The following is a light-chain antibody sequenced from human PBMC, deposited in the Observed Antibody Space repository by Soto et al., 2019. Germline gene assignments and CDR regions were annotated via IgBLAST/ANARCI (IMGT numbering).Light chain of an antibody. CDR3: LHRNNWAWT. J-gene: IGKJ1*01. CDR1: QSVSSY. Sequence: EIVLTQSPTTLSLSPGERATLSCRASQSVSSYLAWYKQKPGQAPRIIIYDASNRATGIPARFSGSGSGTDFTLTISSLEPEDFAVYYCLHRNNWAWTFGQGTKVDIK. V-gene: IGKV3-11*01. CDR2: DAS.